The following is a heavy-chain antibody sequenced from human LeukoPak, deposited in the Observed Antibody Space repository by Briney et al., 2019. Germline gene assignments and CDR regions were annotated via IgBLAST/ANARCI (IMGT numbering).Heavy chain of an antibody. V-gene: IGHV3-53*01. CDR3: ARDYGPTPFDY. Sequence: GGSLRLSCAASGITVSSNYMTWVRQAPGMGLECVSVMYSDGSTFYADSVKGRFIMSRDNSKNTLYLQMNSLRAEDTAVYYCARDYGPTPFDYWGQGTLVIVSS. J-gene: IGHJ4*02. CDR2: MYSDGST. CDR1: GITVSSNY. D-gene: IGHD4-17*01.